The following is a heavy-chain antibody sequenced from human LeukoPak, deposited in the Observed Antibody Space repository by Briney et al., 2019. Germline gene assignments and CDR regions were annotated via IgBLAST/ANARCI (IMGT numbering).Heavy chain of an antibody. CDR3: AREAQLWAGYDAFDI. J-gene: IGHJ3*02. CDR2: INWNGGST. D-gene: IGHD5-18*01. V-gene: IGHV3-20*04. Sequence: RPGGSLRLSCAASGFTFDDYGMSWVRQAPGKGLEWVSGINWNGGSTGYADSVKGRLTISRDNAKNSLYLQMNSLRAEDTALYYCAREAQLWAGYDAFDIWGQGTMVTVSS. CDR1: GFTFDDYG.